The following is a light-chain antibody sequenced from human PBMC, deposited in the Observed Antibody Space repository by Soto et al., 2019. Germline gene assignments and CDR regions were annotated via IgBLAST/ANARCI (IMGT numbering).Light chain of an antibody. CDR1: ESVSHY. Sequence: EIVMTQSPDTLSVSPGDTAILSCRASESVSHYLAWYQQKPGQPPRLLIYHASIRATGIPARFSGSGSGTEFTLTISSLLSEDFAVYYCQEYDNRPPWTFGQGTRVEIK. CDR3: QEYDNRPPWT. CDR2: HAS. J-gene: IGKJ1*01. V-gene: IGKV3-15*01.